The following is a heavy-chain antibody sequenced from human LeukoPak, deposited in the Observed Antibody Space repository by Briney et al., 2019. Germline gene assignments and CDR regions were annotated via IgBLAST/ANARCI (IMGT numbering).Heavy chain of an antibody. V-gene: IGHV3-21*01. CDR3: AREKYYDFWSGYCYGMDV. Sequence: PGGSLRLSCAASGFTFSSYSVNWVRQAPGKGLDWVSSISSSSSYIYYADSVKGRFTISRDNAKNSLYLQMNSLRAEDTAVYYCAREKYYDFWSGYCYGMDVWGQGTTVTVSS. CDR2: ISSSSSYI. D-gene: IGHD3-3*01. J-gene: IGHJ6*02. CDR1: GFTFSSYS.